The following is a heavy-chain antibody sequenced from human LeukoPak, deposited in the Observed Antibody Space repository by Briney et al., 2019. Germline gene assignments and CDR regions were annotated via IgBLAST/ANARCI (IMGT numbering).Heavy chain of an antibody. D-gene: IGHD6-19*01. Sequence: KSSETLSLTCTVSGGSISNYYWSWIRQSPGKGLEWIGFMSYTGSTNYNPSLKSRVTISVDTSKNQFSLKLSSVTAADTAVYYCARDIPGIAVAGPSHYFDYWGQGTLVTVSS. V-gene: IGHV4-59*12. CDR1: GGSISNYY. CDR2: MSYTGST. J-gene: IGHJ4*02. CDR3: ARDIPGIAVAGPSHYFDY.